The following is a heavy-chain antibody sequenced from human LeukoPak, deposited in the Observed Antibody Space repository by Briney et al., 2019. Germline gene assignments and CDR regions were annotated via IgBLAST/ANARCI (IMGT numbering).Heavy chain of an antibody. J-gene: IGHJ4*02. Sequence: SETLSLTCTVSGGSISSYYWSWIRQPPGKGLEWIGYIYYSGSTNYNPSLKSRVTISVDTSKNQFSLKLSSVTAADTAVYYCARAAGRDTTSGLDFDYWGQGILVTVSS. D-gene: IGHD1-26*01. CDR3: ARAAGRDTTSGLDFDY. CDR2: IYYSGST. CDR1: GGSISSYY. V-gene: IGHV4-59*01.